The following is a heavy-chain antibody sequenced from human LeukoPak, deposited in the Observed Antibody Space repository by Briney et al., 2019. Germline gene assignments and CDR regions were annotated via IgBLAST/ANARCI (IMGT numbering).Heavy chain of an antibody. V-gene: IGHV3-66*02. CDR1: GFTVSSNY. D-gene: IGHD6-19*01. CDR3: ARSTYSSGWSPFDY. Sequence: PGGSLRLSCAASGFTVSSNYMSWVRQAPGKGLEWVSVIYSGGSTYYADSVKGRFTISRDNCKNTLYLQMNSLRAEDTAVYYCARSTYSSGWSPFDYWGQGTLVTVSS. CDR2: IYSGGST. J-gene: IGHJ4*02.